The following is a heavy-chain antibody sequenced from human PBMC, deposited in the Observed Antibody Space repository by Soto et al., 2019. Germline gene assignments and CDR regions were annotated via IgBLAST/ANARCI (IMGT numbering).Heavy chain of an antibody. J-gene: IGHJ6*02. D-gene: IGHD1-26*01. CDR2: IYHSGST. V-gene: IGHV4-30-2*01. CDR3: ARDLGSGSYFNYYYYGMDV. Sequence: SETLSLTCAVSGGSLSSGGYSWGWIRQPPGKGLEWIGYIYHSGSTYYNPSLKSRVTISVDRSKNQFSLKLSSVTAADTAVYYCARDLGSGSYFNYYYYGMDVWGQGTTVTVSS. CDR1: GGSLSSGGYS.